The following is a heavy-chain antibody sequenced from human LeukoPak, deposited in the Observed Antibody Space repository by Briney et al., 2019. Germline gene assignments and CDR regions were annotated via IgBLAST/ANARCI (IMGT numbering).Heavy chain of an antibody. CDR3: TRDRTQSSGYYYYYYMDV. CDR2: IRSKAYGGTT. V-gene: IGHV3-49*04. J-gene: IGHJ6*03. CDR1: GFTFGDYA. D-gene: IGHD3-10*01. Sequence: PGGSLRLSCTASGFTFGDYAMSWVRQAPGKGLEWVGLIRSKAYGGTTVYAASVKGRFTISRDDSKSIAYLQMNSLKTEDTAVYYCTRDRTQSSGYYYYYYMDVWGKGTTVTISS.